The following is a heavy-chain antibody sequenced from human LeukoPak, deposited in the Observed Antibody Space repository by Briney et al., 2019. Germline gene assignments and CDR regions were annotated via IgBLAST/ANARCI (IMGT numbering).Heavy chain of an antibody. Sequence: GGSLRLSCAASGFTVSSNYMSWVRQAPGKGLEWVSVIYSGGSTYYADSVKGRFTISRDNSKNTLYLQMNSLRAEDTAVYYCARDNSYCSSTSCYDAFDIWGQGTMVTVSS. CDR3: ARDNSYCSSTSCYDAFDI. CDR2: IYSGGST. J-gene: IGHJ3*02. D-gene: IGHD2-2*01. CDR1: GFTVSSNY. V-gene: IGHV3-53*01.